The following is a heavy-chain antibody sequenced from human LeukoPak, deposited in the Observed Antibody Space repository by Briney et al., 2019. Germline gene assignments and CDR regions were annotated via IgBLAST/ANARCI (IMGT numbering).Heavy chain of an antibody. J-gene: IGHJ3*02. CDR1: GFTFSSCA. V-gene: IGHV3-23*01. D-gene: IGHD2-21*02. CDR2: ISASGGKT. Sequence: GGSLRLSCAASGFTFSSCALSWVRRAPGKGLEWVSAISASGGKTWYVDSMKGRFTISRDNSKNTLYLQMNSLRAEDTAVYYCAKDPIVFNSGDYYLGAFNIWGQGTMVTVSS. CDR3: AKDPIVFNSGDYYLGAFNI.